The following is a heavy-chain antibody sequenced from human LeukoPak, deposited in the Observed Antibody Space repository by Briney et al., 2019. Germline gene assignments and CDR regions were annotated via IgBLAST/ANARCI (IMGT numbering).Heavy chain of an antibody. J-gene: IGHJ4*02. CDR2: IDYDGSIT. V-gene: IGHV3-74*03. Sequence: GGSLRLSCAASGFIFSSYWMHWVRQAPGKGLVWVSRIDYDGSITTYGDSVKGRISISRDNAKNTLYLQMNSLRAEDTAVYYCVRDMYGDRDFWGQGTLVTVSS. CDR3: VRDMYGDRDF. CDR1: GFIFSSYW. D-gene: IGHD4-17*01.